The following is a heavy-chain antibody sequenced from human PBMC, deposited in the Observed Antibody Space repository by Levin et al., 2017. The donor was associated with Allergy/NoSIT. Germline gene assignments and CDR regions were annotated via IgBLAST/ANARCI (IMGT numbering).Heavy chain of an antibody. D-gene: IGHD6-19*01. V-gene: IGHV3-74*01. J-gene: IGHJ4*02. Sequence: GGSLRLSCAASGVTFRNFWMHWVRQVPGKGLVWVAQIKNDGSGADYADSVKGRFTISRDSAKNMLYLQMNSLRVEDTALYYCARTTPSGWDWGQGTLVTVSS. CDR1: GVTFRNFW. CDR2: IKNDGSGA. CDR3: ARTTPSGWD.